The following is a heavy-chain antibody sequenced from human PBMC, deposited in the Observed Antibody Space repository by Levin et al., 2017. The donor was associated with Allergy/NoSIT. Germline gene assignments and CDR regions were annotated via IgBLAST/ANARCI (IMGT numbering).Heavy chain of an antibody. J-gene: IGHJ5*02. V-gene: IGHV4-59*01. CDR2: IYYSGST. CDR3: AREPQYWGSPWFDP. Sequence: SETLSLTCTVSGGSISSYYWSWIRQPPGKGLEWIGYIYYSGSTNYNPSLKSRVTISVDTSKNQFSLKLSSVTAADTAVYYCAREPQYWGSPWFDPWGQGTLVTVSS. D-gene: IGHD7-27*01. CDR1: GGSISSYY.